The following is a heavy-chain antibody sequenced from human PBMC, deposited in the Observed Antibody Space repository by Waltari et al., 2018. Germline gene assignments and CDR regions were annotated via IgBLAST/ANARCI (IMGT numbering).Heavy chain of an antibody. CDR3: ARRLTRYSGYPEFDY. Sequence: QVQLVQSGAEVKKPGASVKVSCKASGYTFTGYYMPWVRQAPGQGLEWMGWINPNSGGTNYAQKFQGRVTMTRDTSISTAYMELSRLRSDDTAVYYCARRLTRYSGYPEFDYWGQGTLVTVSS. CDR1: GYTFTGYY. CDR2: INPNSGGT. V-gene: IGHV1-2*02. J-gene: IGHJ4*02. D-gene: IGHD3-22*01.